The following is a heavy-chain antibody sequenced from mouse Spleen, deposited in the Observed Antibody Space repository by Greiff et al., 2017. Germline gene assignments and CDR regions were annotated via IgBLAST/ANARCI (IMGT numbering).Heavy chain of an antibody. V-gene: IGHV1-55*01. CDR2: IYPGSGST. CDR3: AREGARATYEGYFDY. Sequence: QVQLQQPGAELVKPGASVKMSCKASGYTFTSYWITWVKQRPGQGLEWIGDIYPGSGSTNYNEKFKSKATLTVDTSSSTAYMQLSSLTSEDSAVYYCAREGARATYEGYFDYWGQGTTLTVSS. J-gene: IGHJ2*01. CDR1: GYTFTSYW. D-gene: IGHD3-1*01.